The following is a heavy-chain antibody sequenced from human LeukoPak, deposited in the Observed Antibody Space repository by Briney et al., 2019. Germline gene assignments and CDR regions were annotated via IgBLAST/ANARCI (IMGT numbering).Heavy chain of an antibody. V-gene: IGHV4-59*01. CDR1: GGSISSYY. J-gene: IGHJ6*03. CDR3: ARADRGYYYYYMDV. Sequence: PETLSLTCTVSGGSISSYYWSWIRQPPGKGLEWIGYIYYSGSTNYNPSLKSRVTISVDTSKNQFSLKLSSVTAADTAVYYCARADRGYYYYYMDVWGKGTTVTISS. CDR2: IYYSGST.